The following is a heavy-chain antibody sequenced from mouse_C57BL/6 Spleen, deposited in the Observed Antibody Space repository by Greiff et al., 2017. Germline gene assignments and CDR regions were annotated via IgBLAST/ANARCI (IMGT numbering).Heavy chain of an antibody. V-gene: IGHV2-2*01. J-gene: IGHJ4*01. CDR1: GFSLTSYG. CDR3: AREKDLAMDY. CDR2: IWSCGST. Sequence: QVQLQQSGPGLVQPSQSLSITCTVSGFSLTSYGVHWVRQSPGKGLEWLGVIWSCGSTDYNAAFISRLSSSKDNSKSQVFFKMNRRQADDTAIYYCAREKDLAMDYWGQGTSVTVAS.